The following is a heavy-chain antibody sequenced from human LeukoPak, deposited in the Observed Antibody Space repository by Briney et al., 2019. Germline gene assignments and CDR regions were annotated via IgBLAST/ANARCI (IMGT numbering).Heavy chain of an antibody. CDR1: GFTFSSYW. Sequence: GSLRLSCAASGFTFSSYWMSWVRQAPGKGLEWVGRIKSKTDGGTTDYAAPVKGRFTISRDDSKNTLYLQMNSLKTEDTAVYYCTTDHEFGSSYWGQGTLVTVSS. CDR3: TTDHEFGSSY. CDR2: IKSKTDGGTT. D-gene: IGHD6-6*01. V-gene: IGHV3-15*01. J-gene: IGHJ4*02.